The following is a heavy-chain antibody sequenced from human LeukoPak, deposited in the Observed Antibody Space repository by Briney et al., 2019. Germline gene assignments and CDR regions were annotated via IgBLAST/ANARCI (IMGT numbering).Heavy chain of an antibody. CDR3: ARGRGPPSYFYAMDV. D-gene: IGHD3-10*01. CDR1: GFTFSSYG. CDR2: ISYDGSNK. Sequence: GGSLRLSCAASGFTFSSYGMHWVRQAPGKGLEWVAVISYDGSNKYYADSVKGRFTISRDNSKNSLYLQMSSLRDEDTAVYYCARGRGPPSYFYAMDVWGQGTTVTVSS. V-gene: IGHV3-30*03. J-gene: IGHJ6*02.